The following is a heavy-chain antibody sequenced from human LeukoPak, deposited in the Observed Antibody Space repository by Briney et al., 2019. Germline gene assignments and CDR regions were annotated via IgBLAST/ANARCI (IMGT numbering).Heavy chain of an antibody. J-gene: IGHJ3*02. CDR1: GFTFSDYG. CDR3: AKGYSSGWGRAFDI. V-gene: IGHV3-23*01. CDR2: ISGSGSST. D-gene: IGHD6-19*01. Sequence: GGSLRLSCASSGFTFSDYGFHWVRQPPGKGLEWVSDISGSGSSTYYADSVKGRFTISRDNSKNTLYLQMNSLRAEDTAVYYCAKGYSSGWGRAFDIWGQGTMVTVSS.